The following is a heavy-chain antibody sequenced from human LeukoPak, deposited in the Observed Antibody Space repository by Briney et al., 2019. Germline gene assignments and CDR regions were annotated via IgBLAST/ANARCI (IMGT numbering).Heavy chain of an antibody. CDR1: GYAFSSYY. CDR2: INPSGGST. V-gene: IGHV1-46*01. D-gene: IGHD2-15*01. Sequence: ASVKVSCNASGYAFSSYYMHWVRQAPGQGLEWMGIINPSGGSTSYAQKFQGRVTMTRDMSTSTVYMELSSLRSEDTAVYYCAREGLGYCSGGSCQTADYWGQGTLVTVSS. CDR3: AREGLGYCSGGSCQTADY. J-gene: IGHJ4*02.